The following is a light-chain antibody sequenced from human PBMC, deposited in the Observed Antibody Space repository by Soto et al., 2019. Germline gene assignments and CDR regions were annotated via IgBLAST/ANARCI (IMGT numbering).Light chain of an antibody. CDR1: SSNIGSNT. Sequence: QSVLTQPPSASGTPGQRVTISCSGSSSNIGSNTVNWYQQLPGTAPKLLIYSNNQRPSGVPDRFSGSKSGTSASLAISGLQSEEEADYYCAAGEDSLHPHVVFGGGTKVTVL. CDR2: SNN. J-gene: IGLJ2*01. CDR3: AAGEDSLHPHVV. V-gene: IGLV1-44*01.